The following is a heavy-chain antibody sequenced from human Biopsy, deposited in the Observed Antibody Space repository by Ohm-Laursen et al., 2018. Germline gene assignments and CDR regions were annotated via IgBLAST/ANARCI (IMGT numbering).Heavy chain of an antibody. CDR2: INHRGRT. CDR1: GESFNGYY. CDR3: VRGVDYYDPYHYYALDV. V-gene: IGHV4-34*01. Sequence: GTLSLTCSVYGESFNGYYWSWIRQTPGKGLEWIGEINHRGRTNYNPSLKSRVTISVDTSKNQFSLKVRSVTAADTAVYYCVRGVDYYDPYHYYALDVWGQGTTVTVSS. J-gene: IGHJ6*02. D-gene: IGHD3-22*01.